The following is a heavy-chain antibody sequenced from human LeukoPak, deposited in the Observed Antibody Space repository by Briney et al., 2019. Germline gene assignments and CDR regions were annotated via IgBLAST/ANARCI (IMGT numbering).Heavy chain of an antibody. CDR3: ARLAVAGTDY. Sequence: PGGSLRLSCTASGFTFSSYSMNWVRQAPGKGLEWVSSISSSSSYIYYADSVKGRFTISRDNAKNSLYLQMNSLRAEDTAVYYCARLAVAGTDYWGQGTLVTVSS. D-gene: IGHD6-19*01. V-gene: IGHV3-21*01. CDR2: ISSSSSYI. J-gene: IGHJ4*02. CDR1: GFTFSSYS.